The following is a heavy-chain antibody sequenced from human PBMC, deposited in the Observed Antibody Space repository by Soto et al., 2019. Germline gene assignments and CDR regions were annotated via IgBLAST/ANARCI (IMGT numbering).Heavy chain of an antibody. V-gene: IGHV3-30-3*01. J-gene: IGHJ4*02. CDR2: MSPGGNSQ. CDR3: ASGAAFYYDTSRY. D-gene: IGHD3-22*01. Sequence: VGSLRLSCAAPGFNFNIHALHWIRQAPGEGLEWVAVMSPGGNSQYYADSVKGRFTISRDTSKSTLYLQMTSLRPEDTAVYYCASGAAFYYDTSRYWGQGTLVTVSS. CDR1: GFNFNIHA.